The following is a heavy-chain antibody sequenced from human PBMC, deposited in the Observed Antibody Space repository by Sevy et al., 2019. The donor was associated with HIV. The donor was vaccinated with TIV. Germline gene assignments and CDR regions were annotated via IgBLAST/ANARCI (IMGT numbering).Heavy chain of an antibody. CDR3: ARITTGTRAEPSYNWFDP. V-gene: IGHV4-34*01. CDR2: INHSGST. CDR1: GGSFSGYY. Sequence: PSETLSLTCAVYGGSFSGYYWSWIRQPPGKGLEWIGEINHSGSTNYNPSLKSRVTISVDTSKNRFYLKLSSVTAADTAVYYCARITTGTRAEPSYNWFDPWGQGTLVTVSS. D-gene: IGHD1-1*01. J-gene: IGHJ5*02.